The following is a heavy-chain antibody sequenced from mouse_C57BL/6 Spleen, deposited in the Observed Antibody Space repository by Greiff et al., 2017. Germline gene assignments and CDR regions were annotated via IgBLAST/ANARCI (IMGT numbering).Heavy chain of an antibody. Sequence: EVQLVESGGGLVQPGGSLSLSCAASGFTFTDYYMSWVRQPPGKALEWLGFIRNKANGYTTEYSASVKGRFTISRDNSQSILYLQMNALRAEDSATYYCERSLYYSNYGGYFDVWGTGTTVTVSS. D-gene: IGHD2-5*01. CDR3: ERSLYYSNYGGYFDV. CDR1: GFTFTDYY. J-gene: IGHJ1*03. V-gene: IGHV7-3*01. CDR2: IRNKANGYTT.